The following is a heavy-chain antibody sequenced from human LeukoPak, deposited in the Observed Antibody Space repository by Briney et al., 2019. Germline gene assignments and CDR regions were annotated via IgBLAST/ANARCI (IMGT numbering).Heavy chain of an antibody. Sequence: ASVKVSCKASGYTFTGYYMHWVRQAPGQGLEWMGRITPNSGGTNYAQKFKGRVTMTRDTSISTAYMELSSLRSEDTAVYYCALVDTAMVTWFDPWGQGTLVTVS. J-gene: IGHJ5*02. D-gene: IGHD5-18*01. V-gene: IGHV1-2*06. CDR3: ALVDTAMVTWFDP. CDR2: ITPNSGGT. CDR1: GYTFTGYY.